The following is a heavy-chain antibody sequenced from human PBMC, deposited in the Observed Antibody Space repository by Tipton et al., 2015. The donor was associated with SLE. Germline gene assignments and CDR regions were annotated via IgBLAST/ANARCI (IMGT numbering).Heavy chain of an antibody. D-gene: IGHD2/OR15-2a*01. V-gene: IGHV4-4*07. J-gene: IGHJ2*01. CDR3: ARPTAFEPGGFDL. CDR2: IYTTGST. CDR1: GGSISSFY. Sequence: TLSLTCTVSGGSISSFYWSWIRQPAGEGLVWIGRIYTTGSTDFNPSLKSRVTMSVDTSKNQFSLKLSSVTAADTALYYCARPTAFEPGGFDLWGRGTLVTVSS.